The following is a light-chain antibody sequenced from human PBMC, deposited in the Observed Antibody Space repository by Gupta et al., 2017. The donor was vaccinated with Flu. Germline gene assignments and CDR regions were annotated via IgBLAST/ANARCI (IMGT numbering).Light chain of an antibody. V-gene: IGKV3-20*01. CDR1: QSVNSH. J-gene: IGKJ3*01. Sequence: EILLTQSPGTLSLSPGERATLLCRASQSVNSHLGWYQQRPGQAPRLLISGASSRATGIPDRFSGSGSGTDFTLTISTLEPEDFGVYYCQQYGTSTSFGPGTKVDI. CDR3: QQYGTSTS. CDR2: GAS.